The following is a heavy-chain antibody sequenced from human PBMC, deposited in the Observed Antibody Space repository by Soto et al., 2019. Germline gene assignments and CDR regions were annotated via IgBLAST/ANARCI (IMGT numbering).Heavy chain of an antibody. CDR3: ARGALLGYDSSGYYFDY. D-gene: IGHD3-22*01. CDR1: GGSISSYY. Sequence: SETLSLTCTVSGGSISSYYWSWIRQPPGKGLEWIGYIYYSGSTNYNPSLKSRVTISVDTSKNQFSLKLSSVTAADTAVYDCARGALLGYDSSGYYFDYWGQGTLVTVSS. CDR2: IYYSGST. V-gene: IGHV4-59*01. J-gene: IGHJ4*02.